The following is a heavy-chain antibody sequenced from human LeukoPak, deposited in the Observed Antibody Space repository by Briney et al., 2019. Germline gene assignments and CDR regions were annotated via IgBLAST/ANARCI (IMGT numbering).Heavy chain of an antibody. CDR3: ARDRRDSYFDY. Sequence: PGGSLTLSCVASGFAFSDYYMSWVRQAPGKGQEWISYISSNGSATYYADSVKGRFTISRDNSKNTLYLQMNSLRADDTAVYYWARDRRDSYFDYWGQGTLVTVSS. J-gene: IGHJ4*02. V-gene: IGHV3-11*04. CDR1: GFAFSDYY. CDR2: ISSNGSAT.